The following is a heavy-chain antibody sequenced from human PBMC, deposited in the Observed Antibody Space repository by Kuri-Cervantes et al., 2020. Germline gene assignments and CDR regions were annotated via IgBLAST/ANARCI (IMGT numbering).Heavy chain of an antibody. CDR2: IREDGGLM. D-gene: IGHD3-16*01. CDR1: GFSFNTVW. Sequence: GGSLRLSCAAAGFSFNTVWMSWVRQAPGKGLEWVANIREDGGLMNYLDSVKGRFTISRDDSKNTLYLQMNSLRAEDTAVYYCARDAYVRPSNWFDPWGQGTLVTVSS. V-gene: IGHV3-7*01. CDR3: ARDAYVRPSNWFDP. J-gene: IGHJ5*02.